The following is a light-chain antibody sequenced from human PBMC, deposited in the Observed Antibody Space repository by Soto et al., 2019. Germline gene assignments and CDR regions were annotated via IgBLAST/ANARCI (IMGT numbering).Light chain of an antibody. CDR2: KAS. J-gene: IGKJ1*01. Sequence: DIQMTQSPATLSASLGDRVTITCRASQSISSWLAWYQQKPGRAPKLLIYKASSLESGVPSRLSGSGSGTEFTLTISSLQPDGFATYYCQQYNSQWTFGQGTKVDIK. CDR3: QQYNSQWT. CDR1: QSISSW. V-gene: IGKV1-5*03.